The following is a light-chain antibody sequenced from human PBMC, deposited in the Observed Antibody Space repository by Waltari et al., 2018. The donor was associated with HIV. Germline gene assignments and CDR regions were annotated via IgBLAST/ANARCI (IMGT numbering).Light chain of an antibody. CDR1: QSVGTN. V-gene: IGKV3D-15*01. CDR3: QQYHNYWT. J-gene: IGKJ1*01. Sequence: EVVMTQSPATLSVSPGERATLSCRASQSVGTNLAWYQQRPGQAPRLLINGASSRATGVPARFSGDGSGTDFTLTITSLQSEDFAVYYCQQYHNYWTFGQGTTVEI. CDR2: GAS.